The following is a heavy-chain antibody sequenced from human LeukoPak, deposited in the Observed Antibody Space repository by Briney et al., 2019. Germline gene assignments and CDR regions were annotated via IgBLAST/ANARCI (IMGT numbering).Heavy chain of an antibody. D-gene: IGHD2/OR15-2a*01. Sequence: GESLKISCKGSGYSFTSYWIGWVRQMPGKGLEWMGIIYPGDSDIRYGPSFQGQVTISADTSISTAYLQWSSLKTSDSAIYYCARGAPFDYWGQGTLVTVSS. V-gene: IGHV5-51*01. CDR3: ARGAPFDY. J-gene: IGHJ4*02. CDR1: GYSFTSYW. CDR2: IYPGDSDI.